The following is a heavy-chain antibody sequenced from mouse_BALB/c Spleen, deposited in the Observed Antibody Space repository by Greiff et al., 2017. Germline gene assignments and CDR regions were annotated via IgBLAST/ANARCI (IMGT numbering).Heavy chain of an antibody. J-gene: IGHJ4*01. Sequence: EVMLVESGGGLVKPGGSLKLSCAASGFTFSSYAMSWVRQTPEKRLEWVASISSGGSTYYPDSVKGRFTISRDNARDILYLQMSSLRSEDTAMDYCAREMGGITTVVATDYAMDYWGQGTSVTVSS. CDR1: GFTFSSYA. CDR2: ISSGGST. CDR3: AREMGGITTVVATDYAMDY. V-gene: IGHV5-6-5*01. D-gene: IGHD1-1*01.